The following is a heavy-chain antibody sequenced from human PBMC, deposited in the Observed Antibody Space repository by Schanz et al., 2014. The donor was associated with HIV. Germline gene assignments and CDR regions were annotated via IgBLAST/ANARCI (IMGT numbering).Heavy chain of an antibody. Sequence: QVQLVESGGGVVQPGGSLRLSCAVSGITFSGFTFSNYGMHWVRPTPGKGLEWVAAISFDGSHKYSADSVKGRFTISRDNSKKTVFLQMNNLRAEDTAVYYCARDRLHPGNGMDVWGQGTTVTVSS. J-gene: IGHJ6*02. D-gene: IGHD4-4*01. CDR1: GITFSGFTFSNYG. V-gene: IGHV3-30*03. CDR2: ISFDGSHK. CDR3: ARDRLHPGNGMDV.